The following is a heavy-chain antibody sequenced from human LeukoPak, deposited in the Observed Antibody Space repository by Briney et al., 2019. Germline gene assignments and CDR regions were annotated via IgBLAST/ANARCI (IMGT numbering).Heavy chain of an antibody. Sequence: GGSLRLSCTASGFIFRDYVMSWVRPAPGRGPEWVAAIWRTGDWTHYVDSVKGRFTISRDNSKNTLYLQMNRLRVADTAIYYCAKVLHAYGDYVFDSWGEGTQFTVSS. J-gene: IGHJ4*02. D-gene: IGHD4-17*01. V-gene: IGHV3-23*05. CDR1: GFIFRDYV. CDR3: AKVLHAYGDYVFDS. CDR2: IWRTGDWT.